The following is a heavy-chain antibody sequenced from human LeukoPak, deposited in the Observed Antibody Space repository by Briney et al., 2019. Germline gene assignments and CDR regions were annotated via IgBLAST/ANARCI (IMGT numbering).Heavy chain of an antibody. CDR2: ISTTGDRT. D-gene: IGHD5-24*01. Sequence: GGSLRLSCAASGFTFNSYAMIWVRQAPGKGLESISSISTTGDRTYYADSVKGRFAISRDNSKNTLYLQMNSLRAEDTAVYYCAKILERELQYYYYGMDVWGQGTSVTV. V-gene: IGHV3-23*01. J-gene: IGHJ6*02. CDR1: GFTFNSYA. CDR3: AKILERELQYYYYGMDV.